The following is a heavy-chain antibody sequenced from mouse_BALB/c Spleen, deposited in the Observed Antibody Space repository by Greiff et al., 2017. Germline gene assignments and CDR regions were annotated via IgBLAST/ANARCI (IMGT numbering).Heavy chain of an antibody. D-gene: IGHD1-2*01. J-gene: IGHJ2*01. CDR2: ISYDGSN. CDR3: ARVFITTASDY. CDR1: GYSITSGYY. Sequence: EVQLQESGPGLVKPSQSLSLTCSVTGYSITSGYYWNWIRQFPGNKLEWMGYISYDGSNNYNPSLKNRIPITRDTSKNQFFLKLNSVTTEDTATYYCARVFITTASDYWGQGTTLTVSS. V-gene: IGHV3-6*02.